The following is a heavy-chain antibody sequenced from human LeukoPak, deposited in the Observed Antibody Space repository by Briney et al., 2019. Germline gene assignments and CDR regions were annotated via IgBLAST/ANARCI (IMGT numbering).Heavy chain of an antibody. CDR1: GFTFSSYA. D-gene: IGHD1-26*01. V-gene: IGHV3-30-3*01. CDR3: AKDGYYSFDY. CDR2: ISYDGSNK. Sequence: SGGSLRLSCAASGFTFSSYAMHWVRQAPGKGLEWVAVISYDGSNKYYADSVKGRFTISRDNSKNTLYLQMSSLRAEDTAVYYCAKDGYYSFDYWGQGTLVTVSS. J-gene: IGHJ4*02.